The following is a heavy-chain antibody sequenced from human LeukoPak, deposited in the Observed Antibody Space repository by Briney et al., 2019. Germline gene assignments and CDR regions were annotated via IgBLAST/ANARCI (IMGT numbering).Heavy chain of an antibody. CDR2: VCHDGGT. V-gene: IGHV4-31*03. J-gene: IGHJ5*02. CDR1: GGSISSGGYC. CDR3: AKEGRDSGGYNGWFEP. Sequence: SETPSLTCTVSGGSISSGGYCWSWIRQHPGKGLEWIGYVCHDGGTSYNPSLKSRVTVAIDTSKNQFSLKLNSVTAADTAVFYCAKEGRDSGGYNGWFEPWGQGTLVTVSS. D-gene: IGHD2-15*01.